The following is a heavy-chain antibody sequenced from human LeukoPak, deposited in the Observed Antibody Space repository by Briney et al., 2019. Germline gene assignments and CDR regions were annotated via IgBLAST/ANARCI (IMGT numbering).Heavy chain of an antibody. CDR1: GFTFSSYA. CDR3: AKAGSGYNFVGFV. V-gene: IGHV3-23*01. CDR2: ISGSGGST. J-gene: IGHJ4*02. Sequence: PGGSLRLSCAASGFTFSSYAMSWVRPAPGKGLEWVTAISGSGGSTYYADSMKGRFTISRDNSKNTLSLQMNSLRAEDTAVYYCAKAGSGYNFVGFVWGQGTLVTVSS. D-gene: IGHD5-18*01.